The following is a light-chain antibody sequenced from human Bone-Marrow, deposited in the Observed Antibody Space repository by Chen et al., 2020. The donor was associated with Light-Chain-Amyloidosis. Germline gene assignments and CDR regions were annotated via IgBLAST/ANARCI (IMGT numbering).Light chain of an antibody. CDR1: SLRSYY. CDR2: GKN. CDR3: NSRDSSGNHLV. V-gene: IGLV3-19*01. Sequence: SSELPHDPAVSVALGPTVRITCQGDSLRSYYASWYQQKPGQAPVLVIYGKNNRPSGIPDRFSGSSSGNTASLTITGAQAEDEADYYCNSRDSSGNHLVFGGGTKLTVL. J-gene: IGLJ3*02.